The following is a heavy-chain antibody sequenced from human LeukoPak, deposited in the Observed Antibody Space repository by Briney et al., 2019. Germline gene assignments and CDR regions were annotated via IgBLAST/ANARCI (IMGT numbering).Heavy chain of an antibody. Sequence: ASVKVSCKASGYTFTSYGISWVRQAPGQGLEWMGWISAYNGNTNYAQKLQGRFTMTTGTSTSTAYMELRSLRSDDTAVYYCARARGSSSTSCYSNWFDPWGQGTLVTVSS. D-gene: IGHD2-2*01. V-gene: IGHV1-18*01. J-gene: IGHJ5*02. CDR1: GYTFTSYG. CDR3: ARARGSSSTSCYSNWFDP. CDR2: ISAYNGNT.